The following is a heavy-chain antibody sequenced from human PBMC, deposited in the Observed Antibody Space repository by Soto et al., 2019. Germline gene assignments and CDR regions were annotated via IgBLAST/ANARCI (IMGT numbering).Heavy chain of an antibody. V-gene: IGHV3-49*03. Sequence: GGSLRLSCTASGFTFGDYAMSWFRQAPGKGLEWVGFIRSKAYGGTTEYAASVKGRFTISRDDSKSIAYLQMNSLKTEDTAVYYCTSPPGYGGNWHWFDPWGQGTLVTVSS. D-gene: IGHD2-21*01. J-gene: IGHJ5*02. CDR1: GFTFGDYA. CDR3: TSPPGYGGNWHWFDP. CDR2: IRSKAYGGTT.